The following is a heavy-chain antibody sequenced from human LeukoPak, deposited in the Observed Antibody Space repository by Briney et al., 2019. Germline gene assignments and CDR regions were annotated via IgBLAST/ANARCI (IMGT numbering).Heavy chain of an antibody. CDR3: AKENQPQDFGVVTSYYFDY. V-gene: IGHV3-30*02. Sequence: GGSLRLSCAASGFTFSSYGMHWVRQAPGKGLEWVAFIRYDGSNKYYADSVKGRFTISRDNSKNTLYLQMNSLRAEDTAVYYCAKENQPQDFGVVTSYYFDYWGQGTLVTVSS. CDR1: GFTFSSYG. J-gene: IGHJ4*02. CDR2: IRYDGSNK. D-gene: IGHD3-3*01.